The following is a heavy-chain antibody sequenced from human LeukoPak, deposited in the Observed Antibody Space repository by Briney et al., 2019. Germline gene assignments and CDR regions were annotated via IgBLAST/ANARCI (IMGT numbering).Heavy chain of an antibody. J-gene: IGHJ4*02. Sequence: GGSLRLSCEASGFAVSNNYMNWVRQAPGKGLEWVSIVFGDGSIYYADSVKGRFTISRDSSKNTLFLQTNSLRADDLAVYYCARGDFASWGQGTLVTVSS. CDR2: VFGDGSI. CDR3: ARGDFAS. CDR1: GFAVSNNY. V-gene: IGHV3-66*01.